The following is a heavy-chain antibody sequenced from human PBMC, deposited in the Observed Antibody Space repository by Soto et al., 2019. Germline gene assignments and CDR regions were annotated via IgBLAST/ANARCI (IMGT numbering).Heavy chain of an antibody. J-gene: IGHJ4*02. D-gene: IGHD2-15*01. V-gene: IGHV3-23*01. CDR1: GFTFSSFA. Sequence: PGGSLRLSCAVSGFTFSSFAMSWVRQAPGKGLEWVSVISSSGGTTYYADSVKGRFTISRDNSKNTLYLQMNSLRAEDTAVYYCAKDLGYRSFCSGGSCYSFDYWGQGTLVTVSS. CDR2: ISSSGGTT. CDR3: AKDLGYRSFCSGGSCYSFDY.